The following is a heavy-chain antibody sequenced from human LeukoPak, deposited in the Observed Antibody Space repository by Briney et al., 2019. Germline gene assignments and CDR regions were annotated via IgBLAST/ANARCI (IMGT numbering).Heavy chain of an antibody. CDR2: IKQDGSGQ. CDR3: ARSYGHSIDY. D-gene: IGHD3-10*01. V-gene: IGHV3-7*01. Sequence: GGSLRLSCAASGLTFRNFRMCWVRQAPGKGLEWAATIKQDGSGQYYVDSVKGRFTISRDNAQNSLYLQMNNLRAEDTAVYYCARSYGHSIDYWGQGTLVTVSS. CDR1: GLTFRNFR. J-gene: IGHJ4*02.